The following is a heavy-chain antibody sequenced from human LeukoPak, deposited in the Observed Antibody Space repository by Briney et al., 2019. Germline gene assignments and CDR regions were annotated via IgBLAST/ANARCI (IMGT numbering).Heavy chain of an antibody. D-gene: IGHD3-22*01. V-gene: IGHV4-4*09. CDR3: ARQQGYYDTIGRYYHYYMDV. CDR2: VYASGST. CDR1: GGSISSYY. Sequence: SETLSLTCTVSGGSISSYYWNWIRQPPGKGLEWIGYVYASGSTNYNPSLNSQITISLDTSKNQFSLRLSSVTAADTAVYYCARQQGYYDTIGRYYHYYMDVWGKGTTVTVSS. J-gene: IGHJ6*03.